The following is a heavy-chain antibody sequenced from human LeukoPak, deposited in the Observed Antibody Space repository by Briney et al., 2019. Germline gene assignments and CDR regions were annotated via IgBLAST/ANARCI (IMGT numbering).Heavy chain of an antibody. CDR2: IYSGGST. V-gene: IGHV3-66*01. CDR1: GFTVSSNY. CDR3: ARDRIVGAHFDY. D-gene: IGHD1-26*01. Sequence: PGGSLRLSCAASGFTVSSNYMSWVRQAPGKGLEWVSVIYSGGSTYYADSVKGRFTISRDNSKNTLYLQMNSLRAEDTAVYYCARDRIVGAHFDYRGQGTLVTVSS. J-gene: IGHJ4*02.